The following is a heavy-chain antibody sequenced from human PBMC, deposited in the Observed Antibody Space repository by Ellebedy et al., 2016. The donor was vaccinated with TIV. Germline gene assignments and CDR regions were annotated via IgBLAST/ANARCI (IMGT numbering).Heavy chain of an antibody. V-gene: IGHV3-23*01. CDR2: ISGNGVTT. Sequence: GGSLRLXXAVSGFTFSRNVMNWVRQAPGKGLEWVSSISGNGVTTYDADSVKGRFTISRDNSKNTLYLQMNGLRAEDTAIYYCAKGKGYSDAFDFWGQGTMVTVS. CDR1: GFTFSRNV. J-gene: IGHJ3*01. CDR3: AKGKGYSDAFDF. D-gene: IGHD5-18*01.